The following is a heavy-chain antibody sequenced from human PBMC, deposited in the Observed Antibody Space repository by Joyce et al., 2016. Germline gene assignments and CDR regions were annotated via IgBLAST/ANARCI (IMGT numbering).Heavy chain of an antibody. D-gene: IGHD3-10*01. CDR2: IYYSGTT. CDR3: ARHPGGAYWFDP. V-gene: IGHV4-39*01. J-gene: IGHJ5*02. CDR1: GGSISSSSYY. Sequence: QLQLQESGPGLVKPSETLSLTCTVSGGSISSSSYYWGWIRQPPGKGLEWIGNIYYSGTTYYNPSLKSRVTVSVDTSKNQFSLKLSSITAADTAVYYCARHPGGAYWFDPWGQGTLVIVSS.